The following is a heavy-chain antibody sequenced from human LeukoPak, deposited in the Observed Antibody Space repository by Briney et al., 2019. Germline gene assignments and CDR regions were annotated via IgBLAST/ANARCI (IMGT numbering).Heavy chain of an antibody. Sequence: ASVKVSCKASGYTSSSYGISWVRQAPGQGLEWVAWIRVNNGDTNYAQSLQGRVTLTTDTSTSTAYLELRSLRSDDTAMYYCARDTGFGDYGIDYWGQGTLVTVSS. J-gene: IGHJ4*02. CDR1: GYTSSSYG. CDR2: IRVNNGDT. D-gene: IGHD4-17*01. CDR3: ARDTGFGDYGIDY. V-gene: IGHV1-18*01.